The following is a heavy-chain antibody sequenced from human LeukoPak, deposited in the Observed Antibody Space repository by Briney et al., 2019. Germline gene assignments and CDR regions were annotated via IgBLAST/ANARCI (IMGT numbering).Heavy chain of an antibody. Sequence: PGGSLRLSCAASGFMFDTYAMNWVRQAPGKGLEWVSYISQSGDAKYYADSVKGRFTISRDNARNSLYLQMNSLRAEDTAIYYCTTQDLVVVPAASHYFDYWGRGILIIVSA. CDR2: ISQSGDAK. D-gene: IGHD2-15*01. CDR3: TTQDLVVVPAASHYFDY. J-gene: IGHJ4*02. CDR1: GFMFDTYA. V-gene: IGHV3-48*03.